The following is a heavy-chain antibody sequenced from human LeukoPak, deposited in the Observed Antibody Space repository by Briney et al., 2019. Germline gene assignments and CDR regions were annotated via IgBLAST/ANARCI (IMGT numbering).Heavy chain of an antibody. V-gene: IGHV3-23*01. CDR2: ISGSGGGI. CDR3: AKAYGSGSNGVHHFDY. Sequence: GGSLRLSCAASGFTFSNYAMTWVRRAPGKGLEWVSVISGSGGGIYYADFVKGRFTIPRDNSKNTLYLQMNSLRVEDTAAYYCAKAYGSGSNGVHHFDYWGQGTLVTVSS. CDR1: GFTFSNYA. D-gene: IGHD3-10*01. J-gene: IGHJ4*02.